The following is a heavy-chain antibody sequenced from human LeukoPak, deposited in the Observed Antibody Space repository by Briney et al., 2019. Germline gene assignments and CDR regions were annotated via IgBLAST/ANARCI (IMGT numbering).Heavy chain of an antibody. V-gene: IGHV3-23*01. CDR2: ISGSGGST. J-gene: IGHJ6*02. D-gene: IGHD6-25*01. Sequence: GGSLRLSCAASGFTFSSYAMSWVRQAPGKGLEWVSAISGSGGSTYYADSVKGRFTISRDNSKNTLYLQMNSLRAEDTAVYYCANQQRGALYYYYYGMDVWGQGTTVTVSS. CDR3: ANQQRGALYYYYYGMDV. CDR1: GFTFSSYA.